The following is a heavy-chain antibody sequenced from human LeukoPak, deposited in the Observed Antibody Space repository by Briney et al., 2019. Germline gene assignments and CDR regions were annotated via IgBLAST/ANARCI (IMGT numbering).Heavy chain of an antibody. J-gene: IGHJ4*02. Sequence: GSLRLSCAASGFTFSFYTMNWVRQAPGKGLEWVSSISDSGSTFYADSVKGRFTISRDNSRNTLYLQMNSLRAEDTAVYYCARRSTSTRHFDYWGQGTLVTVSS. D-gene: IGHD2-2*01. V-gene: IGHV3-23*01. CDR2: ISDSGST. CDR1: GFTFSFYT. CDR3: ARRSTSTRHFDY.